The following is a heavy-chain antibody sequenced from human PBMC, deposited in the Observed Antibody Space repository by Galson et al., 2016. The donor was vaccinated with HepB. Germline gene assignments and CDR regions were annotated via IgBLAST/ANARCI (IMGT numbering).Heavy chain of an antibody. CDR1: GGSVSSNDYY. CDR2: IYYSGST. Sequence: TLSLTCTVSGGSVSSNDYYWSWIRQPPGKGLEWIGYIYYSGSTYYNPSLKSRVTISVDTSKNQFSLKLSSVTAADTAVYYWARSAGYSSSWYGYWGQGTLVTVSS. V-gene: IGHV4-30-4*08. D-gene: IGHD6-13*01. CDR3: ARSAGYSSSWYGY. J-gene: IGHJ4*02.